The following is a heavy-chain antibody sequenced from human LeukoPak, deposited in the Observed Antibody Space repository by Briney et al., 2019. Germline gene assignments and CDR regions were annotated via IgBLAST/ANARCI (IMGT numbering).Heavy chain of an antibody. CDR2: FNHSVRA. V-gene: IGHV4-34*01. Sequence: SETLSLTCAVYGVSFSGYDWSWIRQPPGKGLEWIGEFNHSVRANDNPSLKRRVTISVYASKHPFSLKLSCWAAADPATYSCAREKRKRLRKLCLDPWGQRTLVTVSS. CDR3: AREKRKRLRKLCLDP. J-gene: IGHJ5*02. CDR1: GVSFSGYD. D-gene: IGHD3-16*01.